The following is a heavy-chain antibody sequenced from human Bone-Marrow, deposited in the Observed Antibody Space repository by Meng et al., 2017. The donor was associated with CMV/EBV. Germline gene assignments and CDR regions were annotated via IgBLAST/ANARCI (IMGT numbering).Heavy chain of an antibody. V-gene: IGHV3-23*03. CDR3: ARGAGTAMAPAGY. J-gene: IGHJ4*02. Sequence: GESLKISCAASGFTFATYAMSWVRQAPGKGLEWVSTIYSGGSNTDSADAVKGRVTISRDNSRNTLYLQINSLRAEDTALYYCARGAGTAMAPAGYWGQGTLVTGSS. D-gene: IGHD5-18*01. CDR2: IYSGGSNT. CDR1: GFTFATYA.